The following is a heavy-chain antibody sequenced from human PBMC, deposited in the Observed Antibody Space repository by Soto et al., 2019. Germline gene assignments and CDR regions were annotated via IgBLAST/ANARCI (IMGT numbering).Heavy chain of an antibody. J-gene: IGHJ4*02. CDR1: GYTFTSYY. CDR2: INPSGGST. D-gene: IGHD3-10*01. Sequence: QVQLVQSGAEVKKPGASVKVSCKASGYTFTSYYMHWVRQAPGQGLEWMGIINPSGGSTSYAQKFQXXVXRXXDTSTSTVYMELSSLGSEDTAVYYCAREKEGVTWYWGQGSLVTVSS. CDR3: AREKEGVTWY. V-gene: IGHV1-46*03.